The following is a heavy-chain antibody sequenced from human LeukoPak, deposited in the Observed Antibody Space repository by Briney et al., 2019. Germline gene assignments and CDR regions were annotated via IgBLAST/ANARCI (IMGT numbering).Heavy chain of an antibody. V-gene: IGHV3-23*01. CDR3: AKVPLGDGYNPYYFDY. Sequence: GGSLRLSCAASGFTFSSYAMSWVRQAPGKGLEWVSAFSGSGGSTYYADSVKGRFTISRDNSKNTLYLQMNSLRAEDTAVYYCAKVPLGDGYNPYYFDYWGQGTLVTVSS. CDR1: GFTFSSYA. CDR2: FSGSGGST. J-gene: IGHJ4*02. D-gene: IGHD5-24*01.